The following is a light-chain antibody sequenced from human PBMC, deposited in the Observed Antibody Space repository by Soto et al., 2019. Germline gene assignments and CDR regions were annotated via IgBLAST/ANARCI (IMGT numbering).Light chain of an antibody. CDR3: QQSYESPRT. CDR1: QSVSTY. V-gene: IGKV1-39*01. J-gene: IGKJ1*01. Sequence: DIQMTQSPSSLSVSVGDRVIITCRASQSVSTYLNWYQQKPGEAPKLLIYATSSLKYGVPSRFSGIGLGTDFTLTISSLQPEDFATYYCQQSYESPRTFGQGTRVEV. CDR2: ATS.